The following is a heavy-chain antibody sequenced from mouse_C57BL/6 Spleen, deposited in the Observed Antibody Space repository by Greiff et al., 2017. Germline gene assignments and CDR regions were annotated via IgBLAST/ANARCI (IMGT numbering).Heavy chain of an antibody. Sequence: QVQLQQPGAELVRPGTSVKLSCKASGYTFTSYWMHWVKQRPGQGLEWIGVIDPSDSYTNYNQKFKGKATLTVDTSSSTAYMQLSSLTSEDSAVYYCARSAAYRGFDYWGQGTTLTFSS. J-gene: IGHJ2*01. V-gene: IGHV1-59*01. D-gene: IGHD2-10*01. CDR3: ARSAAYRGFDY. CDR1: GYTFTSYW. CDR2: IDPSDSYT.